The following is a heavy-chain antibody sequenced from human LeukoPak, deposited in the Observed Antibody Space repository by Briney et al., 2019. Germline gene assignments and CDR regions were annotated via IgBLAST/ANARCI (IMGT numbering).Heavy chain of an antibody. CDR1: GFTFSSYS. CDR2: ISSSSSYI. CDR3: ARGGPQQLGAFDI. V-gene: IGHV3-21*01. D-gene: IGHD6-13*01. Sequence: KPGGSLRLSCAASGFTFSSYSMNWVRQAPGKGLEWVSSISSSSSYIYYADSVKGRFTISRDNAKNSLYLQMNSLRAEDTAVYYCARGGPQQLGAFDIWGQGTMVTVSS. J-gene: IGHJ3*02.